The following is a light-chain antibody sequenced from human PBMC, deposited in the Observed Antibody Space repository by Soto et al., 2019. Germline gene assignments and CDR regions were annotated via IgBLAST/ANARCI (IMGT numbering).Light chain of an antibody. Sequence: DIQMTQSPSTLSASVGDRVTFTCRASQSISNFLAWYQQKPGKAPNLLIFRTSDLETGVPSRFSGSGSGTHFSLTIPSLHHNDLATYYCQQYTRYPYTFGHGTKLENK. V-gene: IGKV1-5*03. CDR1: QSISNF. CDR3: QQYTRYPYT. J-gene: IGKJ2*01. CDR2: RTS.